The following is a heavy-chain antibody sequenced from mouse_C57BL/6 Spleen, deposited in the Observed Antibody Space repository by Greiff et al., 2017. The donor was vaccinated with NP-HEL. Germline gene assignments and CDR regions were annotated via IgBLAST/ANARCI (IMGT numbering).Heavy chain of an antibody. CDR1: GFTFSDYY. J-gene: IGHJ1*03. Sequence: DVKLVESGGGLVQPGGSLKLSCAASGFTFSDYYMYWVRQTPEKRLEWVAYISNGGGSTYYPDTVKGRFTISRDNAKNTLYLQMSRLKSEDTAMYYCARRDGSSSYWYFDVWGTGTTVTVSS. CDR2: ISNGGGST. D-gene: IGHD1-1*01. V-gene: IGHV5-12*01. CDR3: ARRDGSSSYWYFDV.